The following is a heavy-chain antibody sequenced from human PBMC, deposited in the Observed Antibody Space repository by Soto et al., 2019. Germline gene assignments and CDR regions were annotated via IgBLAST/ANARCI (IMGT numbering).Heavy chain of an antibody. CDR2: INHSGST. J-gene: IGHJ6*02. D-gene: IGHD2-21*02. CDR1: GGSFSGYY. V-gene: IGHV4-34*01. Sequence: PSETLPLTCAVYGGSFSGYYWSWIRQPPGKGLEWIGEINHSGSTNYNPSLKSRVTISVDTSKNQFSLKLSSVTAADTAVYYCARGQRYCGGDCYWRYYYGMDVWGQGTTVTVSS. CDR3: ARGQRYCGGDCYWRYYYGMDV.